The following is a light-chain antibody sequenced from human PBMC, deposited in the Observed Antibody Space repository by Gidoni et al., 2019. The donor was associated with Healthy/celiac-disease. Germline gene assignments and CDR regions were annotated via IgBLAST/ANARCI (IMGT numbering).Light chain of an antibody. CDR1: QSISSW. Sequence: IKMTQSPPTLSASVGDSVTITCRASQSISSWLAWFQQKPGKAPKLLIYKASSLESGVPSRFSGSGSGTEFTLTISSLQPDDFATYYCQQYNSYSWTFGQGTKVEIK. J-gene: IGKJ1*01. V-gene: IGKV1-5*03. CDR3: QQYNSYSWT. CDR2: KAS.